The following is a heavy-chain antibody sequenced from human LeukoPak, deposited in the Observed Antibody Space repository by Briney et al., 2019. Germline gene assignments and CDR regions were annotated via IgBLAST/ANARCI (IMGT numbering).Heavy chain of an antibody. CDR2: IYPDDSDT. Sequence: GESLKISCETSGYSFTTYWIGWVRQRPGTGLAGVGAIYPDDSDTRYSPSFKGQVAISADRSIRTAYLKWNSLKASDTGMYYCARQGVLSGTVNWFDPWGQGTLVTVSS. CDR3: ARQGVLSGTVNWFDP. J-gene: IGHJ5*02. CDR1: GYSFTTYW. D-gene: IGHD3-10*01. V-gene: IGHV5-51*01.